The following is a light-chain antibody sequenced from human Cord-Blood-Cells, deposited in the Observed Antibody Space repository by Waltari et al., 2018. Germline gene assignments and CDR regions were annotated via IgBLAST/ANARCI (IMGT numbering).Light chain of an antibody. CDR3: QQYGSSPLT. CDR1: QSVSSSY. CDR2: GAS. J-gene: IGKJ4*01. Sequence: DIVLTQSPGTLSLSPGERATLSCKASQSVSSSYLAWYQQKPGQAPRLLLYGASSRATVIPDRFSGSGSGTDFTLTISRLEPEDFAVYYCQQYGSSPLTFGGGTKVEIK. V-gene: IGKV3-20*01.